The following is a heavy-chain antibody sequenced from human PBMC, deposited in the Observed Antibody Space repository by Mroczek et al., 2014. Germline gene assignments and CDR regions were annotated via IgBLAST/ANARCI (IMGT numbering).Heavy chain of an antibody. D-gene: IGHD3-16*01. CDR1: GGSFSGYY. CDR2: INHSGST. J-gene: IGHJ6*02. CDR3: ARGRRSSGAAMRGGYYYGMDV. V-gene: IGHV4-34*01. Sequence: QVQLQQWGAGLLKPSETLSLTCAVYGGSFSGYYWSWIRQPPGKGLEWIGEINHSGSTNYNPSLKSRVTISVDTSKNQFSLKLSSVTAADTAVYYCARGRRSSGAAMRGGYYYGMDVWGQGTTVTVSS.